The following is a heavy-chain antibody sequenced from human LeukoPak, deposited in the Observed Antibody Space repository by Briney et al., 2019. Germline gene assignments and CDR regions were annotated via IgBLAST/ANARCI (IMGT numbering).Heavy chain of an antibody. J-gene: IGHJ4*02. CDR3: AKDVNLGSFFGSSLGYYFDY. V-gene: IGHV3-33*04. CDR2: SWHDGFNH. CDR1: GFMFQSYA. D-gene: IGHD3-10*01. Sequence: GGSLRLSCAASGFMFQSYAMHWVRQVPGKGLEWVAVSWHDGFNHFYSDSVKGRFTVSRDNSNNTATLQMDSLRAEDTAIYYCAKDVNLGSFFGSSLGYYFDYWGQGALVTVSS.